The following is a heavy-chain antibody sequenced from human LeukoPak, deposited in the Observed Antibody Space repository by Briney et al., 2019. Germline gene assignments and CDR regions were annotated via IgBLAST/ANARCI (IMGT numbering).Heavy chain of an antibody. J-gene: IGHJ6*03. V-gene: IGHV4-34*01. CDR1: GGSFSGYY. CDR2: INHSGST. CDR3: VRGRRSTSWYHYYSYYMDV. D-gene: IGHD6-13*01. Sequence: SETLSLTCAVYGGSFSGYYWSWIRQPPGKGLEWIGEINHSGSTNYNPSLKSRVTISVDTSKNQFSLKLSSVTAADTAVYYCVRGRRSTSWYHYYSYYMDVWGKGPRSPSP.